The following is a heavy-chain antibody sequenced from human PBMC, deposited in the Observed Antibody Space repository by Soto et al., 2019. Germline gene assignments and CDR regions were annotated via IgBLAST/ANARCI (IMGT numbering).Heavy chain of an antibody. CDR1: GFTFSSYA. J-gene: IGHJ4*02. CDR3: ARGNPITICGVVGPDYFDY. D-gene: IGHD3-3*01. CDR2: ISYDGSNK. Sequence: QVQLVESGGGVVQPGRSLRLSCAASGFTFSSYAMHWVRQAPGKGLEWVAVISYDGSNKYYADSVKGRFTISRDNSKNTLYLQMNSLRAEDTAVYYCARGNPITICGVVGPDYFDYWGQGTLVTVSS. V-gene: IGHV3-30-3*01.